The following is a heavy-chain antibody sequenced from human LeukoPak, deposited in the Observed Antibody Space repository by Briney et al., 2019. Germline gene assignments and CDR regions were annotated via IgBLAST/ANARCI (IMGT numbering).Heavy chain of an antibody. CDR1: GFTFSDYY. V-gene: IGHV3-11*01. D-gene: IGHD6-13*01. CDR2: ISSSGSTI. Sequence: PGGSLRLSCAASGFTFSDYYMSWIRQAPGKGLEWVSYISSSGSTIYYADSVKGRFTISRDNAKNSLYLQMNSLRAEDTAVYYRARGVSSSWLRYYYYYGMDVWGQGTTVTVSS. CDR3: ARGVSSSWLRYYYYYGMDV. J-gene: IGHJ6*02.